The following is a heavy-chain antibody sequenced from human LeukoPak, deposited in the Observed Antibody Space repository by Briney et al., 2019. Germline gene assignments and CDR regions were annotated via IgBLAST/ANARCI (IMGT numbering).Heavy chain of an antibody. V-gene: IGHV3-7*03. CDR1: GFIFSDSW. J-gene: IGHJ6*02. CDR3: ARGHYDMDV. Sequence: GGSLRLSCGASGFIFSDSWMTWVRQAPGEGLEWVANMNQDGSERYYLDSVKGRFTISRDNAKNSLYLQMNSLRAEDTAVYYCARGHYDMDVWGQGTTVTVSS. CDR2: MNQDGSER.